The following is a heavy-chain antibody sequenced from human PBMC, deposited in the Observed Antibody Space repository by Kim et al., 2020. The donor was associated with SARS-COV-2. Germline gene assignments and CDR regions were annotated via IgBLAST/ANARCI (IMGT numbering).Heavy chain of an antibody. CDR2: FDPEDGET. CDR3: ATTPCLARADWFDP. V-gene: IGHV1-24*01. J-gene: IGHJ5*02. D-gene: IGHD2-15*01. CDR1: GYTLIELS. Sequence: ASVKVSCKVSGYTLIELSMHWVRQAPGKGLEWMGGFDPEDGETIYAQKFQGRVTMTEDTSTDTAYMELSSLRSEETAVYYCATTPCLARADWFDPWGQGTLVTVSS.